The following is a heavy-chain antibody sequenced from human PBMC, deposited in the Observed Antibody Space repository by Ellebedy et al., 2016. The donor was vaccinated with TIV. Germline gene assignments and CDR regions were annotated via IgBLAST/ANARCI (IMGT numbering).Heavy chain of an antibody. D-gene: IGHD3-3*01. CDR3: AKGPHYDFWSGYFDY. CDR1: GFTFSSYA. Sequence: GGSLRLSXAASGFTFSSYAMSWVRQAPGKGLEWVSAISGSGGSTYYADSVKGRFTISRDNSKNTLYLQMNSLRVEDTAVYYCAKGPHYDFWSGYFDYWGQGTLVTVSS. V-gene: IGHV3-23*01. CDR2: ISGSGGST. J-gene: IGHJ4*02.